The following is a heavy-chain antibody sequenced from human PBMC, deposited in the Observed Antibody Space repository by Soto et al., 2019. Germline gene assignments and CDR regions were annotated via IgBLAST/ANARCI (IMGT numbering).Heavy chain of an antibody. J-gene: IGHJ4*02. CDR2: INHSGRT. CDR3: ARENVGATIGYY. Sequence: QVQLQQWGAGLLKPSETLSLTCAVYGGSFSGYSWSWIRQPPGKGMEWSGEINHSGRTNYNPSLKSRATISVDTLKNQFSLKLSSVIAADTAVYYCARENVGATIGYYWVQGILVTVAS. D-gene: IGHD1-26*01. V-gene: IGHV4-34*01. CDR1: GGSFSGYS.